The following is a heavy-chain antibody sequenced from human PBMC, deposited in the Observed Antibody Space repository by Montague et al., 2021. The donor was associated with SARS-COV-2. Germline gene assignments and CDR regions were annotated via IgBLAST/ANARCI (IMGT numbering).Heavy chain of an antibody. CDR2: VYYSGGT. CDR3: ARDNEHYYSPNYYYRMDV. V-gene: IGHV4-59*01. J-gene: IGHJ6*02. D-gene: IGHD3-22*01. CDR1: GGSISTYY. Sequence: SETLSLTCTVSGGSISTYYWSWIRQPSGKGLEWFGYVYYSGGTNYNPSLKSRVTISADMSKDQSSLKLISVTAADTAVYYCARDNEHYYSPNYYYRMDVWGQGTTVTVSS.